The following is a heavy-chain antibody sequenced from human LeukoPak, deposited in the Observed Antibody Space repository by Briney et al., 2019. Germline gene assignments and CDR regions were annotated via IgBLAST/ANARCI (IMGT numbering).Heavy chain of an antibody. CDR2: INTNTGNP. D-gene: IGHD6-19*01. V-gene: IGHV7-4-1*02. J-gene: IGHJ4*02. Sequence: ASVKVSCKASGYIFTSYGINWVRQAPGQGPEWMGWINTNTGNPTYAQGFTGRFVFSLDTSVSTAYLHISGLEAEDTAIYYCATDLKKGDSGCFDYWGQGTLVTVSS. CDR1: GYIFTSYG. CDR3: ATDLKKGDSGCFDY.